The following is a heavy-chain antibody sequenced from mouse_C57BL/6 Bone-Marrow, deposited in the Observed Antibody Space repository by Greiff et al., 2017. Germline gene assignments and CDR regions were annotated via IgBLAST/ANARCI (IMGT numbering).Heavy chain of an antibody. Sequence: EVQLQQSGAELVKPGASVKLSCTASGFNIKDYYIHWVKQRPEQGLEWIGRIDPEDGETKYAPKFQDKATITADTSSNTAYLQLSSLTSEDTAVYYCTRSLIYYGTNYWGQGTTRTVAS. D-gene: IGHD1-1*01. CDR1: GFNIKDYY. J-gene: IGHJ2*01. CDR2: IDPEDGET. V-gene: IGHV14-2*01. CDR3: TRSLIYYGTNY.